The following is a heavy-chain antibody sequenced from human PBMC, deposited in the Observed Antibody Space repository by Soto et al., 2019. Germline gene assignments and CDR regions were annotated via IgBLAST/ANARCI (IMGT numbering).Heavy chain of an antibody. Sequence: GESLKISCKCSGDSFTSYWIGWVRQMPGKGLEWMGIIYPGDSDTRYSPSFQGQVTISADKSISTAYLQWSSLKASDTAMYYCARSPYDFWSGYFFDYWGQGTLVTV. V-gene: IGHV5-51*01. CDR3: ARSPYDFWSGYFFDY. CDR1: GDSFTSYW. CDR2: IYPGDSDT. J-gene: IGHJ4*02. D-gene: IGHD3-3*01.